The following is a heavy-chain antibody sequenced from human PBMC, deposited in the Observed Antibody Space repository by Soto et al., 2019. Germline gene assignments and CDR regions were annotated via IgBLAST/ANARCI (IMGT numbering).Heavy chain of an antibody. V-gene: IGHV4-31*03. CDR2: FYYSGST. J-gene: IGHJ1*01. CDR1: GGSISSGGYY. D-gene: IGHD2-15*01. Sequence: QVQLQESGPGLVKPSQTLSLTCTVSGGSISSGGYYWSWIRQHPGKGLEWIGYFYYSGSTYYNPSLKSRVTISVDTSKNQFSLKLSSVTAADTAVYYCARGDTPLGEYFQHWGQGTLVTVSS. CDR3: ARGDTPLGEYFQH.